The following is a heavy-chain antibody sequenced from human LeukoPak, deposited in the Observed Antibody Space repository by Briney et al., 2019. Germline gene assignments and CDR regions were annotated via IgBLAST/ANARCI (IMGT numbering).Heavy chain of an antibody. J-gene: IGHJ3*02. CDR1: GASISSYY. Sequence: PSETLSLSCTASGASISSYYWSWIRQPPGKGLEWIGYIYYTGSTNCNPSLKSRVTMSVDTSKNQISLKVSSMTAAVTAVYYCARDQNRAFDIWGPGTMVTVSS. CDR3: ARDQNRAFDI. CDR2: IYYTGST. V-gene: IGHV4-59*01.